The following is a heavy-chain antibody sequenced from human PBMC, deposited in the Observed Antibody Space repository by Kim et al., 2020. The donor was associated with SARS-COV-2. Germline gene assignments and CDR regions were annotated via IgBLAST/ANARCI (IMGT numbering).Heavy chain of an antibody. CDR2: ISYDGSNK. D-gene: IGHD3-10*01. J-gene: IGHJ6*02. CDR3: AGGGGPPYGSGSYYRVVSGGYYGMDV. V-gene: IGHV3-30*04. CDR1: GFTFSSYA. Sequence: GGSLRLSCAASGFTFSSYAMHWVRQAPGKGLEWVAVISYDGSNKYSADSVKGRFTISRDNSKNPQYLQMNLRRAEDTAVYYCAGGGGPPYGSGSYYRVVSGGYYGMDVWGEATTVTVSS.